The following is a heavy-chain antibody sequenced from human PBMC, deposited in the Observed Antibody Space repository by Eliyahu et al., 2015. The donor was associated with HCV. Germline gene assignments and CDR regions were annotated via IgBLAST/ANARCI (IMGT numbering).Heavy chain of an antibody. D-gene: IGHD4-17*01. V-gene: IGHV3-23*01. CDR2: ISGSGGST. CDR1: GFTFSNYG. Sequence: EVQLLESGGGLVQPGGSLRLSCAASGFTFSNYGMTWVRQAPGEGVGGVSAISGSGGSTYYADSVKGRFTISRDNSKNTLYLQMNSLRAEDTAVYYCAKGGDGDYVTYFDYWGQGTLVTVSS. J-gene: IGHJ4*02. CDR3: AKGGDGDYVTYFDY.